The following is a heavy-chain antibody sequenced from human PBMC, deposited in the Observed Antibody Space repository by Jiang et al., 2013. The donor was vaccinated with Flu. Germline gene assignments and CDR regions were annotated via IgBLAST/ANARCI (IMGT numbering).Heavy chain of an antibody. CDR1: GGSITRDH. Sequence: GSGLVKPSETLSLTCKVSGGSITRDHWNWLRQSPGKGLEYIGYIYYSGSTDYNASLKSRVTISLDTSKNQFSLKLSSVTAADTAVYYCARARAPEIAAYYFDYWGRGALVTVSS. D-gene: IGHD6-25*01. CDR3: ARARAPEIAAYYFDY. CDR2: IYYSGST. V-gene: IGHV4-59*01. J-gene: IGHJ4*02.